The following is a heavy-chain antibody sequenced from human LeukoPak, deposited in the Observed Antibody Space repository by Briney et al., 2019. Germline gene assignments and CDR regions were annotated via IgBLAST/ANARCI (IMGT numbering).Heavy chain of an antibody. Sequence: GGSLRLSCAASGFTFSSYSMNWVRQAPGKGLEWVSSISSSSSYIYYADSVKGRFTISRDNSKNTLYLQMNSLRAEDTAVYYCARATQQLALLWGQGTLVTVSS. CDR1: GFTFSSYS. CDR2: ISSSSSYI. D-gene: IGHD6-13*01. V-gene: IGHV3-21*04. J-gene: IGHJ4*02. CDR3: ARATQQLALL.